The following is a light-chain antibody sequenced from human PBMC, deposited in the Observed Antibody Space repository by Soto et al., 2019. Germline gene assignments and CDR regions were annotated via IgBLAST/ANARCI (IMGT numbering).Light chain of an antibody. V-gene: IGKV1-5*03. CDR3: QQYNSYSRT. CDR1: QTISSW. CDR2: KAS. Sequence: DIQMTQAPSTLSASVGDRVTITCRASQTISSWVAWYQQKPGKAPKLLIYKASDLERGVPSRFSGGGSGTEFTLTISSLQPDDFATYYCQQYNSYSRTFGQGTKV. J-gene: IGKJ1*01.